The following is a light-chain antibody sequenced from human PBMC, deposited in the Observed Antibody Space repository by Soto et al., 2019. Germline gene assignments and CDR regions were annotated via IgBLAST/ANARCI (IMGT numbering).Light chain of an antibody. CDR3: QQRSNWPLT. CDR2: DAV. CDR1: KGISTS. Sequence: EIVLTQSPATLSLSPGERVTLSCRASKGISTSLVWFQQKPGQAPRLLIYDAVNRATGIPARFSGSGSGTDFFLTISSLEPEDLAVYYCQQRSNWPLTFGGGTKVDIK. V-gene: IGKV3-11*01. J-gene: IGKJ4*01.